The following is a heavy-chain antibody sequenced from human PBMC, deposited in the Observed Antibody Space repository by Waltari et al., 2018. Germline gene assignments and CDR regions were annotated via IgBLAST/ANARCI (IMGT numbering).Heavy chain of an antibody. CDR2: IRSKANSDAT. V-gene: IGHV3-73*01. CDR1: GFTFRDYA. D-gene: IGHD1-20*01. J-gene: IGHJ6*02. CDR3: LRYNEQNYCGMDV. Sequence: EVQLVESGGGLVQPGGSLKLSCAVSGFTFRDYAIHWFRQASGKGLEWVGRIRSKANSDATAYAASVKGRFTISRDDSKNTAYLQMNSLKTEDTAVYYCLRYNEQNYCGMDVWGQGTTVTVSS.